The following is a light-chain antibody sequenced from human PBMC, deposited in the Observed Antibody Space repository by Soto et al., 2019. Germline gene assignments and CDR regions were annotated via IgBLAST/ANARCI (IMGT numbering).Light chain of an antibody. CDR1: SSNIGALYD. CDR2: GNT. V-gene: IGLV1-40*01. Sequence: QAVVTQPPSVSGAPGQRVTISCAGSSSNIGALYDVHWYQHLPGTAPKLLIYGNTDRPSGVPDRFSGSRSGTSASLTITGLQAEDEADYYCQSYDRSLSCYVFGTGTKLTVL. CDR3: QSYDRSLSCYV. J-gene: IGLJ1*01.